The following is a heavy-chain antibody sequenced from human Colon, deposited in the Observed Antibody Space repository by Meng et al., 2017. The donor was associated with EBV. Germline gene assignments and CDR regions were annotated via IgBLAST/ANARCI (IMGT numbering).Heavy chain of an antibody. CDR2: IYYRGST. CDR3: VISSHN. J-gene: IGHJ4*02. CDR1: GGSNTSTSSS. V-gene: IGHV4-39*07. D-gene: IGHD3-3*02. Sequence: QLHLPESGPGLVKASETLSLTCTISGGSNTSTSSSWGWVRQPPGKGLEWIGSIYYRGSTNYNPSLKSRISMSVDMSKNQFSLKVNSVTAADTAIYYCVISSHNWGQGTLVTVSS.